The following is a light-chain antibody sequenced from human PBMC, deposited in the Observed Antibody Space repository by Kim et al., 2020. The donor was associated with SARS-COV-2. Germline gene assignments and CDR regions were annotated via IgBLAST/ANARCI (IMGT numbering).Light chain of an antibody. CDR2: EVY. Sequence: QSALTQPASVSGSPGQSITISCTGTSSDVGSYNFVSWYQQHPGRAPKVLIYEVYKWPSGVSDRFSGSKSGNTASLTISGLQVEDEAHYYCCSYAGSGTVVFGAGTQLTVL. J-gene: IGLJ2*01. V-gene: IGLV2-23*02. CDR3: CSYAGSGTVV. CDR1: SSDVGSYNF.